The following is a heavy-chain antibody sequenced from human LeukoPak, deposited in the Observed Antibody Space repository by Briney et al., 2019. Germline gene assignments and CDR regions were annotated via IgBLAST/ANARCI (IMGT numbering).Heavy chain of an antibody. V-gene: IGHV3-43*02. CDR1: GFTFDDYA. D-gene: IGHD3-16*01. CDR3: ANLRVWGSYGLTRPFDN. Sequence: PGGSLRLSCAASGFTFDDYAMHWVRQAPGKGLEWVSLISGDGDRTYYADSVKGRFPISRDNSKNSLFLQMNSLRTEDTALYYCANLRVWGSYGLTRPFDNWSQGTLVTVSS. CDR2: ISGDGDRT. J-gene: IGHJ4*02.